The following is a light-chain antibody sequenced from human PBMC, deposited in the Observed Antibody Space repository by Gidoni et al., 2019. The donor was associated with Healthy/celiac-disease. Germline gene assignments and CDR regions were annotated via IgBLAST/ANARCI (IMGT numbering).Light chain of an antibody. J-gene: IGKJ2*01. CDR2: GAS. CDR3: QQYGSSPPYT. CDR1: QSVSSSY. V-gene: IGKV3-20*01. Sequence: EIVLTPSPGTLSFSPGERATLTCRASQSVSSSYLAWYQQKPGQAPRLLIYGASSRATGIPDRFSGSGSGTDFTLTISRLEPEDFAVYYCQQYGSSPPYTCGQGTKLEIK.